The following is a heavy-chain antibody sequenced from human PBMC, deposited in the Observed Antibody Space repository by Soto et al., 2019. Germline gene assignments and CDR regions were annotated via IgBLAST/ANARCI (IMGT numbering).Heavy chain of an antibody. CDR3: ARQYSSCWYSVPH. J-gene: IGHJ1*01. Sequence: QLQLQESGPGLVKPSETLSLTCTVSGGSISSSSYYWGWIRQPPGKALEWIGSIYYSGTTYYNPSLKSRVTISVDTSKNQFSRKLSSVTAADTAVYYCARQYSSCWYSVPHEGQGTLVTVSS. CDR2: IYYSGTT. D-gene: IGHD6-13*01. V-gene: IGHV4-39*01. CDR1: GGSISSSSYY.